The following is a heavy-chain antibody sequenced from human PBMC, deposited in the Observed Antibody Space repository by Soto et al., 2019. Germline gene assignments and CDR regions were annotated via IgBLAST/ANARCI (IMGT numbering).Heavy chain of an antibody. CDR1: GCNFDNAW. CDR2: IRSKTDGGTT. Sequence: GGSQRLSCAASGCNFDNAWRNWVRQATGKGLEWVGRIRSKTDGGTTDYAAPVKGRFTISRDDSKNTLYLQMNSLKTEDTAVYYCTTLYDFWRYFDYWGQGTLVTVSS. D-gene: IGHD3-3*01. V-gene: IGHV3-15*07. CDR3: TTLYDFWRYFDY. J-gene: IGHJ4*02.